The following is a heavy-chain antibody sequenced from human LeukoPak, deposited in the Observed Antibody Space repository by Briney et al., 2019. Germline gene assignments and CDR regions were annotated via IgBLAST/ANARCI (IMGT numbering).Heavy chain of an antibody. J-gene: IGHJ4*02. D-gene: IGHD6-19*01. CDR1: GFTFSSYA. Sequence: GGSLRLSCAASGFTFSSYAMSWVRQAPGKGLEWVSGISGSGVGTYYADSVKGRFTISRDNSKNTLYLQMNSLRAEDTAVYYCARDIAYSSGWYYFDYWGQGTLVTVSS. V-gene: IGHV3-23*01. CDR2: ISGSGVGT. CDR3: ARDIAYSSGWYYFDY.